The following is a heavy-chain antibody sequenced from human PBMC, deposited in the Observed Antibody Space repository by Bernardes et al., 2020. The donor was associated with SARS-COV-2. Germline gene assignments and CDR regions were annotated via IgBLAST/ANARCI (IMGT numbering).Heavy chain of an antibody. D-gene: IGHD6-13*01. Sequence: ASVKVSCKVSGYTLTELSMHWVRQAPGKGLEWMGGFDPEDGETIYAQKFQGRVTMTEDTSTDTAYMELSSLRSEDTAVYYCATAIAAAAPYYYYYGMDVWGQGTTVTVSS. CDR2: FDPEDGET. V-gene: IGHV1-24*01. CDR3: ATAIAAAAPYYYYYGMDV. CDR1: GYTLTELS. J-gene: IGHJ6*02.